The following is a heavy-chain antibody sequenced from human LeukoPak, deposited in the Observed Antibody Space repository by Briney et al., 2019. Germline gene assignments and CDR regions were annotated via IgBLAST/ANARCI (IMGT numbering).Heavy chain of an antibody. CDR1: GFTVITSD. D-gene: IGHD1-14*01. Sequence: PGGSLRLPCAASGFTVITSDMIWVRQAPGKGLEWVSVLYSDGNTKYADSVQGRFTISRDNSKNTLYLEMNSLSPDDTAVYYAARGVEPLAANTLAYWGQGTLVTVSS. J-gene: IGHJ4*02. V-gene: IGHV3-53*01. CDR2: LYSDGNT. CDR3: ARGVEPLAANTLAY.